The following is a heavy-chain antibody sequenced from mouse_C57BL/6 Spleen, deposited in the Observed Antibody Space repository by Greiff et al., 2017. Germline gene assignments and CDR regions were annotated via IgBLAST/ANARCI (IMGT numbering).Heavy chain of an antibody. CDR1: GFSLTSYG. D-gene: IGHD1-1*01. V-gene: IGHV2-2*01. Sequence: VKLEESGPGLVQPSQSLSITCTVSGFSLTSYGVHWVRQSPGKGLEWLGVIWSGGSTDYNAAFISRLSISKDNSKSQVFFKMNSLQADDTAIYYCARLITTVVARYAMDYWGQGTSVTVSS. CDR2: IWSGGST. CDR3: ARLITTVVARYAMDY. J-gene: IGHJ4*01.